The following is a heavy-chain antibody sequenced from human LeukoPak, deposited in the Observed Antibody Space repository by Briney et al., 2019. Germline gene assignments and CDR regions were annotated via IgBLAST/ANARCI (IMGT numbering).Heavy chain of an antibody. J-gene: IGHJ4*02. CDR3: SRESGPFCPFGY. CDR1: GGSISGTNW. V-gene: IGHV4/OR15-8*02. D-gene: IGHD1-26*01. Sequence: SETLSLTCGVSGGSISGTNWWSWVRQPPGQGLEWIGEISLAGQTNYNPSLSGRVTMSLDKSSNQLSLHLTSVTAADTATYFCSRESGPFCPFGYWGQGTLVTVSS. CDR2: ISLAGQT.